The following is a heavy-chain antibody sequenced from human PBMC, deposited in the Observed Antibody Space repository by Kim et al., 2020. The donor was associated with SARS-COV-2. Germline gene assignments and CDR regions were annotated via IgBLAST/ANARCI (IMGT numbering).Heavy chain of an antibody. V-gene: IGHV4-39*01. D-gene: IGHD1-7*01. CDR1: GGSISSSSYY. Sequence: SETLSLTCTVSGGSISSSSYYWGWIRQPPGKGLEWIGSIYYSWSTYYNPSLKSRVTISVDTSKNQFSLKLSSVTAADTAVCYCARHQRGWLELGPAVFD. CDR3: ARHQRGWLELGPAVFD. CDR2: IYYSWST. J-gene: IGHJ4*01.